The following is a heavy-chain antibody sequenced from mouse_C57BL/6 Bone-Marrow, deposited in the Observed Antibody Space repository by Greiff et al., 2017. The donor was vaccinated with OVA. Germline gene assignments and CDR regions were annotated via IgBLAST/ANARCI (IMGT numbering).Heavy chain of an antibody. CDR2: IYPGSGNI. CDR1: GYTFTDYY. Sequence: VHLVESGAELVRPGASVKLSCTASGYTFTDYYISWVKQRPGQGLEWIARIYPGSGNIYYNEKFKGKATLTAAKASSTAYMQLSSLTSDDSAIYFCDSAERLRDYFDYWDRGTALTVSS. J-gene: IGHJ2*01. D-gene: IGHD6-1*01. CDR3: DSAERLRDYFDY. V-gene: IGHV1-76*01.